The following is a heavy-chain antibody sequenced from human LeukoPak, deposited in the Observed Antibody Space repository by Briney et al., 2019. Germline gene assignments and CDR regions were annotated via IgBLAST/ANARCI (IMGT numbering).Heavy chain of an antibody. Sequence: GESLKISCKGSGYSFTSYWIGWVRQMPGKGLEWMGIIYPGDSDTRYSPSFQGQVTISADKSISTAYLQWSSPKASDTAMYYCASHARTDYGGNSLDYWGQGTLVTVSS. D-gene: IGHD4-23*01. V-gene: IGHV5-51*01. J-gene: IGHJ4*02. CDR3: ASHARTDYGGNSLDY. CDR1: GYSFTSYW. CDR2: IYPGDSDT.